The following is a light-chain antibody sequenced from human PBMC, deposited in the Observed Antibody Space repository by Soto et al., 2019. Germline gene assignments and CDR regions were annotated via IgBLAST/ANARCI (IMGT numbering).Light chain of an antibody. J-gene: IGLJ2*01. CDR3: SSYTTSTTRII. CDR2: EVS. Sequence: QSALTQPASVSGSPGQSITISCTGSSSDVGGYNHVSWYQQHPGKAPKLMIYEVSNRPSGVSNRFSGSKSGNTASLTISGLQAEDEADYYCSSYTTSTTRIIFGGGTQLTVL. CDR1: SSDVGGYNH. V-gene: IGLV2-14*01.